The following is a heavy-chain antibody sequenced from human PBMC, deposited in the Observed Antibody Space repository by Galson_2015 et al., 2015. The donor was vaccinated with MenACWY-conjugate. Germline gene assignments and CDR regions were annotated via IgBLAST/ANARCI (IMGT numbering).Heavy chain of an antibody. V-gene: IGHV3-7*03. D-gene: IGHD2-2*02. J-gene: IGHJ3*02. CDR1: GFTFRSYW. CDR2: IDKDGSEK. Sequence: LRLSCAVSGFTFRSYWMSWVRQAPGKGLEWVANIDKDGSEKYYVDSAKGRFIISRDNAKNSLYLQMNSVRTEDTAVYYCARGTWDIVVVSAAIHGFDIWGQGTMVTVSS. CDR3: ARGTWDIVVVSAAIHGFDI.